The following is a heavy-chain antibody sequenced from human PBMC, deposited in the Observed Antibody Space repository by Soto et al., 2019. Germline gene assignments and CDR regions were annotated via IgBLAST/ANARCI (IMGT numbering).Heavy chain of an antibody. J-gene: IGHJ3*02. V-gene: IGHV1-3*01. CDR2: INAGNGNT. CDR3: ARDQGYYYDSSGYYPGAFDI. CDR1: GYTFTSYA. D-gene: IGHD3-22*01. Sequence: VASVKVSCKASGYTFTSYAMHWVRQAPGQRLEWMGWINAGNGNTKYSQKFQGRVTITRDTSASTAYMELSSLRSEDTAVYYCARDQGYYYDSSGYYPGAFDIWGQGTMVTVSS.